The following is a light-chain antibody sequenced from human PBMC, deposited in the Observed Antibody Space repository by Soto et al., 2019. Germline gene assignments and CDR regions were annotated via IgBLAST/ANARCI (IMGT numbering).Light chain of an antibody. CDR1: QSVLYSSNNKNY. V-gene: IGKV4-1*01. CDR2: GAS. Sequence: DIVMAQSPDSLAVSPGERATINCKSSQSVLYSSNNKNYLAWFQQKPGQPPKLLIYGASTRESGVPDRFSGSGSGTDFTLTISRLQAEDVAVYYCQQYFTLPLTFGGGTKVEIK. CDR3: QQYFTLPLT. J-gene: IGKJ4*01.